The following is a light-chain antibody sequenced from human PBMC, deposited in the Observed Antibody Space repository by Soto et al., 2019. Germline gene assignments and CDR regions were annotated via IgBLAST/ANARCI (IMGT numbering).Light chain of an antibody. CDR3: ELALRTTST. Sequence: DIVMTQSPLSLPVTPGEPASISCRSSQSLLHSNGYNYLDWYLQKRRQSPQLLIDLGSNRASGVPGVFSVSRSGTDFTLTMRRVEAEDIGMYYCELALRTTSTFSQGTKMEIK. CDR1: QSLLHSNGYNY. CDR2: LGS. J-gene: IGKJ2*01. V-gene: IGKV2-28*01.